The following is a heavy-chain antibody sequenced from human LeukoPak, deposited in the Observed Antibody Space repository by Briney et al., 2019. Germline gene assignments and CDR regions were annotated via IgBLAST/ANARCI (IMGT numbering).Heavy chain of an antibody. CDR2: INHSGST. V-gene: IGHV4-34*01. Sequence: PSETLSLTCAVYGGSFSGYYWSWIRQPPGKGLEWIGEINHSGSTNYNPSLKSRVTISLDTSKNQFSLKLSSVTAADTAVYYCARGFGYCSSTSCYKNYYYYGMDVWGQGTTVTVSS. D-gene: IGHD2-2*03. J-gene: IGHJ6*02. CDR1: GGSFSGYY. CDR3: ARGFGYCSSTSCYKNYYYYGMDV.